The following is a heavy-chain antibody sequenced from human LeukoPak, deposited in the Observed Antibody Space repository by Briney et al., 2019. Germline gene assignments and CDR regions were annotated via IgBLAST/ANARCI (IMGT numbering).Heavy chain of an antibody. Sequence: KPSETLSLTCAVYGGSFSGYYWSWIRQPPGKGLEWIGEINHSGTTNYNPSLKSRVTISVDTSQNQFSLKLSSVTAADTAVYYCARARGIVVVVAEDCYFDYWGQGTLVAVSS. CDR2: INHSGTT. CDR3: ARARGIVVVVAEDCYFDY. J-gene: IGHJ4*02. D-gene: IGHD2-15*01. CDR1: GGSFSGYY. V-gene: IGHV4-34*01.